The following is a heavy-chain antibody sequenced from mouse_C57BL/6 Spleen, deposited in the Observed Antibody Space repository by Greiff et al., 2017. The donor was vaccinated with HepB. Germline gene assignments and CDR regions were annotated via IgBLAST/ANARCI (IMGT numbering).Heavy chain of an antibody. CDR1: GYTFTDYY. V-gene: IGHV1-26*01. Sequence: EVQLQQSGPELVKPGASVKISCKASGYTFTDYYMNWVKQSHGKSLEWIGDINPNNGGTSYNQKFKGKATLTVDKSSSTAYMELRSLTSEDSAVYYCALSYGGWVPGFAYWGQGTLVTVSA. D-gene: IGHD1-1*01. CDR2: INPNNGGT. J-gene: IGHJ3*01. CDR3: ALSYGGWVPGFAY.